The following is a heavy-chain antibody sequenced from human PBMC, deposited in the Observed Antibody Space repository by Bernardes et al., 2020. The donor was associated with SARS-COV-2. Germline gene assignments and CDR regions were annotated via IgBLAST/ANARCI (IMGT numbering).Heavy chain of an antibody. Sequence: GGSLRLSCSGSGFMFGGSAMTWVRQTPGKGLQWVSTVTDTGGHTYYTESVRDRFTISRDNSKNIFYLQMDSLRVEDTAKYYCARDFGLTTVTPNWGQGTTVTVSS. J-gene: IGHJ6*02. D-gene: IGHD4-17*01. V-gene: IGHV3-23*01. CDR1: GFMFGGSA. CDR3: ARDFGLTTVTPN. CDR2: VTDTGGHT.